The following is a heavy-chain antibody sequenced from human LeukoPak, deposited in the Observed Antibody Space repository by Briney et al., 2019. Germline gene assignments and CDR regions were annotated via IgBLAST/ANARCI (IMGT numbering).Heavy chain of an antibody. J-gene: IGHJ3*02. Sequence: GESLKISCKGSGYSFTSYWIGWVRQMPGKGLEWMGIIYPGDSDTRYSPSFQGQVTISADQSISTAYLQWSSLKASDTAMYYCAREGRYYYDSSGPRPYAFDIWGQGTMVTVSS. CDR2: IYPGDSDT. V-gene: IGHV5-51*01. D-gene: IGHD3-22*01. CDR3: AREGRYYYDSSGPRPYAFDI. CDR1: GYSFTSYW.